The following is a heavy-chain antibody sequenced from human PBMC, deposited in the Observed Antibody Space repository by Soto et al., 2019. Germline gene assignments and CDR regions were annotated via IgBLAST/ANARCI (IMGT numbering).Heavy chain of an antibody. V-gene: IGHV3-48*03. D-gene: IGHD3-3*01. Sequence: DVRLVESGGGLVQPGGSLRLSCAASGFTLSSYEMNWVRQAPGKGLEWVSYISSGGQTIYYADSVKGRFTISRDNAKNSLYLQMNSLTGEDAAVYYCARERPSSDFWSGYSFGMDVWGQGTTVTVS. CDR3: ARERPSSDFWSGYSFGMDV. J-gene: IGHJ6*02. CDR1: GFTLSSYE. CDR2: ISSGGQTI.